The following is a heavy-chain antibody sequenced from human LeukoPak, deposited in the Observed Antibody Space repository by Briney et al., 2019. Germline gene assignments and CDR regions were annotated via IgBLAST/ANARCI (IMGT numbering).Heavy chain of an antibody. D-gene: IGHD3-10*01. J-gene: IGHJ4*02. CDR3: AREADFNGSGRGDS. CDR2: INPNTGGT. V-gene: IGHV1-2*02. CDR1: GYTFTRFY. Sequence: GASVRVSCKPSGYTFTRFYVHWVRQAPGHGLEWMGWINPNTGGTNFAQKFQGRVTMTTDTSITTAYMDLRSLTSDDTAVYYCAREADFNGSGRGDSWGQGTLVIVSS.